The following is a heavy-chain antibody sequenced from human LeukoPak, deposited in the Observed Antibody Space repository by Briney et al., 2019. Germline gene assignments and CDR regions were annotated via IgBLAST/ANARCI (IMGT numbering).Heavy chain of an antibody. CDR2: IYYSGST. Sequence: SETLSLTCTVSGGSISIYYWSWIRQHPGKGLEWIGYIYYSGSTYYNPSLKSRVTIFIDTSKNQFSLRLSSVTAADTAVYYCARSGYSSGWYNYWGQGTLVTVSS. J-gene: IGHJ4*02. V-gene: IGHV4-59*01. CDR3: ARSGYSSGWYNY. D-gene: IGHD6-19*01. CDR1: GGSISIYY.